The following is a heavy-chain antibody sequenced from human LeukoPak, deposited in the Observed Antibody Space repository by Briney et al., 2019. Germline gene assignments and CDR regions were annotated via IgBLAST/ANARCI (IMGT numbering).Heavy chain of an antibody. CDR1: GFTVSSNY. D-gene: IGHD3-22*01. Sequence: GGSLRLSCAASGFTVSSNYMSWVRQAPGKGLEWVSVIYSGGSTYYADSVKGRFTISRDNSKNTLYLQMNSLRAEDTAVYYCALTYYYDSSGYIFDYWGQGTLVTVSS. V-gene: IGHV3-53*01. CDR2: IYSGGST. J-gene: IGHJ4*02. CDR3: ALTYYYDSSGYIFDY.